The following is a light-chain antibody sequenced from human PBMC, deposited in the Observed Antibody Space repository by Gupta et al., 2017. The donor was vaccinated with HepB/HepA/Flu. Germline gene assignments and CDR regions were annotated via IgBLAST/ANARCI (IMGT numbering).Light chain of an antibody. J-gene: IGLJ3*02. CDR1: TANIGSNG. Sequence: SVLTLAPSASATPGQRVTTAWTGRTANIGSNGGSWYQQVPGAAPKLLICSNNQGPSGGTDRFSGSKSGATAALSINGLRADGEDEDYCDAWGDRLSCPNWVFGGGTKMTV. CDR3: DAWGDRLSCPNWV. V-gene: IGLV1-47*02. CDR2: SNN.